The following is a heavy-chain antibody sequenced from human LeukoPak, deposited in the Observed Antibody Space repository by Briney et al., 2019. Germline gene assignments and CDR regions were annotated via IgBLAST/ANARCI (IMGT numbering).Heavy chain of an antibody. D-gene: IGHD3-22*01. CDR2: IIPMIATA. V-gene: IGHV1-69*06. Sequence: GASVKVSCKASGYTFTGYCMHWVRQAPGQGLEWLGGIIPMIATASYSQKFQGRVSINADKSTNTVYMELSSLKLEDTAVYYCARGAGWLYDWGQGTLVIVSS. CDR3: ARGAGWLYD. J-gene: IGHJ4*02. CDR1: GYTFTGYC.